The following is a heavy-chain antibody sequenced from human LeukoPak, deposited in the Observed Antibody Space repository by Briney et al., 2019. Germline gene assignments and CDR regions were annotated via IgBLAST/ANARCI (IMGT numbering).Heavy chain of an antibody. D-gene: IGHD3-22*01. Sequence: ASVTVSCKASGGTFSSYAISWVRQAPGQGLEWMGRIIPILGIANYAQKFQGRVTITADKSTSTAYMELSSLRSEDTAVYYCARVGDPMIGKDARIDIWGQGTMVTVSS. J-gene: IGHJ3*02. CDR1: GGTFSSYA. V-gene: IGHV1-69*04. CDR2: IIPILGIA. CDR3: ARVGDPMIGKDARIDI.